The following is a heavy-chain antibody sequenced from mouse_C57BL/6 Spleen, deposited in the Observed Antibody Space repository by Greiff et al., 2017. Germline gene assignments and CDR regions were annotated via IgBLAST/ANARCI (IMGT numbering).Heavy chain of an antibody. D-gene: IGHD1-1*01. CDR3: ASLRFAY. Sequence: VQLQQPGAELVRPGSSVKLSCKASGYTFTSYWMQWVKQRPLQGLEWIGNIDPSDSETHYNQKFKDKATLTVDKSSSTAYMQHSILTSEDSAVYYFASLRFAYWGQGTTLTVSS. CDR1: GYTFTSYW. CDR2: IDPSDSET. V-gene: IGHV1-52*01. J-gene: IGHJ2*01.